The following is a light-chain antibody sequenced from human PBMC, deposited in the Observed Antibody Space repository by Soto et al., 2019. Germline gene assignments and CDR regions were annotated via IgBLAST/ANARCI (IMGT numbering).Light chain of an antibody. V-gene: IGKV4-1*01. J-gene: IGKJ5*01. CDR3: QQYYSTPIT. Sequence: DIVMTQSPDSLAVSLGERATINCKYSHSVLYSSNNKNYLTWYQQKPGQPPKLLIYWAATRESGVPDRFSGSGSGTDFTITISSLQSEDVAVYYCQQYYSTPITFGQGTRLEIK. CDR2: WAA. CDR1: HSVLYSSNNKNY.